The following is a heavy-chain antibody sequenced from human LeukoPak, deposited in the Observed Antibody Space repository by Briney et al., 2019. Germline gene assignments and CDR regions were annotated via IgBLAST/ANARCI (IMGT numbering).Heavy chain of an antibody. Sequence: ASVKVSCKASGYTFTSYYMHWVRQAPGQGLEWMGWISAYSGNTNYAQKLQGRVTMTTDTSTSTAYMELRSLRSDDTAVYYCARDSPYYDFWSGYLTWFDPWGQGTLVTVSS. CDR2: ISAYSGNT. V-gene: IGHV1-18*04. J-gene: IGHJ5*02. CDR3: ARDSPYYDFWSGYLTWFDP. CDR1: GYTFTSYY. D-gene: IGHD3-3*01.